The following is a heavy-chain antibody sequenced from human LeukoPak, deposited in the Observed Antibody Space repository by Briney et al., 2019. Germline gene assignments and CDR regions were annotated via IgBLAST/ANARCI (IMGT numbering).Heavy chain of an antibody. D-gene: IGHD4-23*01. CDR1: GYSFTRKW. CDR3: ARRVVNNRNWYFDL. Sequence: GESLKISCQGSGYSFTRKWIGWVRQMPGKGPEWMAIIYPGDSDTRYSPSFQGQVTISADKSINTAYLQWSSLKASDTAMYYCARRVVNNRNWYFDLWGRGTLVTVSS. J-gene: IGHJ2*01. V-gene: IGHV5-51*01. CDR2: IYPGDSDT.